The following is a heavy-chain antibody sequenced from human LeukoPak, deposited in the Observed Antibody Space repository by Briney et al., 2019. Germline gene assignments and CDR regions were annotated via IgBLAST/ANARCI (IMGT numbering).Heavy chain of an antibody. CDR2: TYYRSKWYN. CDR3: ARGPWEPILPLDY. J-gene: IGHJ4*02. D-gene: IGHD1-26*01. V-gene: IGHV6-1*01. CDR1: GDSVSSSSAA. Sequence: SQTLSLTCAISGDSVSSSSAAWNWIRQYPSRGLEWLGRTYYRSKWYNDYAVSVKSRITINPDTSKNQFSLQLNSVTPEDTAVYYCARGPWEPILPLDYWGQGTLVTVSS.